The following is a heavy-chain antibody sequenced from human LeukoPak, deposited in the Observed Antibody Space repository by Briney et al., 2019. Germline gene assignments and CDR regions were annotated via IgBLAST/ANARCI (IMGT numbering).Heavy chain of an antibody. Sequence: ASVKVSCKASGYTLTGYYMHWVRQAPGQGLEWMGWINPNSGGTNYAQKFQGRVTMTRDTSISTAYMELSRLRSDDTAVYYCARDQIQGFWSGYFRENYGMDVWGQGTTVTVSS. D-gene: IGHD3-3*01. V-gene: IGHV1-2*02. J-gene: IGHJ6*02. CDR3: ARDQIQGFWSGYFRENYGMDV. CDR2: INPNSGGT. CDR1: GYTLTGYY.